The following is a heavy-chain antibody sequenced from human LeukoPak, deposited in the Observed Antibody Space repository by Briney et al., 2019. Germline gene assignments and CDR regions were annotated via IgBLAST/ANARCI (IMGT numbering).Heavy chain of an antibody. V-gene: IGHV1-8*01. D-gene: IGHD6-6*01. CDR3: ARERGSSSSFDY. CDR2: MNPSSGNT. CDR1: GYTFTSYD. J-gene: IGHJ4*02. Sequence: ASVKVSCKASGYTFTSYDINWVRQATGQGLEWMGWMNPSSGNTGYAQKFQGRVTMTRNTSISTAYMELSSLRSEDTAVYYCARERGSSSSFDYWGQGTLVTVSS.